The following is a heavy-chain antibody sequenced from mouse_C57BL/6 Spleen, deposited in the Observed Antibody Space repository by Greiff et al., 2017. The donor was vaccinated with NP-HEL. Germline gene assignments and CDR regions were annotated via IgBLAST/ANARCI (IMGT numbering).Heavy chain of an antibody. CDR3: IYYDYDGFAY. V-gene: IGHV1-67*01. D-gene: IGHD2-4*01. J-gene: IGHJ3*01. CDR1: GYTFTDYA. CDR2: ISTYYGDA. Sequence: VQLQESGPELVRPGVSVKISCKGSGYTFTDYAMHWVKQSHAKSLEWIGVISTYYGDARYNQKFKDKATMTVDKSYSTAYMELARLTSADSAVYYPIYYDYDGFAYWGQGTLVTVSA.